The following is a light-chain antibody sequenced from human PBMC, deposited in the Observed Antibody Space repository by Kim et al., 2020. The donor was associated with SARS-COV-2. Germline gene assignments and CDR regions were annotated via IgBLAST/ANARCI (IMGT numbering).Light chain of an antibody. Sequence: PGERAILSCRASQNVVNRLVWYQQKPGQAPRLLISAASTRATGIPDRFSGSGSGTDFTLTISSLQSEDSAVYYCQQYHSWAPITFGQGTRLEIK. CDR2: AAS. CDR3: QQYHSWAPIT. J-gene: IGKJ5*01. V-gene: IGKV3D-15*01. CDR1: QNVVNR.